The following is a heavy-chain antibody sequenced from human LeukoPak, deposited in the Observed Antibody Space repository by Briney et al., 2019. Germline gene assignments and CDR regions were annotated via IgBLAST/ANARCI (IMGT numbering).Heavy chain of an antibody. V-gene: IGHV4-30-2*01. Sequence: SETLSLTCTVSGGPISSGGYYWSWIRQPPGKGLEWIGYIYHSGSTYYNPSLKSRVTISVDRSKNQFSLKLSSVTAADTAVYYCARDFWSGYPKYYFDYWGQGTLVTVSS. CDR1: GGPISSGGYY. CDR3: ARDFWSGYPKYYFDY. J-gene: IGHJ4*02. CDR2: IYHSGST. D-gene: IGHD3-3*01.